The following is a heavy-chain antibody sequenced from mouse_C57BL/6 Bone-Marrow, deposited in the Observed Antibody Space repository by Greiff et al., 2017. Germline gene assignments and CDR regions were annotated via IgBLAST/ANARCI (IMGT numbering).Heavy chain of an antibody. CDR1: GYTFTSYG. CDR2: IYIGNGGT. CDR3: ARRTTGVAEGY. V-gene: IGHV1-58*01. Sequence: EVQLQQSGAELVRPGSSVKMSCKTSGYTFTSYGITWVKQRPGQGLEWIGYIYIGNGGTEYNEKFKGKATLTSDTSSSTAYMQLSSLTSADAAIYFCARRTTGVAEGYWGQGTTLTVSS. J-gene: IGHJ2*01. D-gene: IGHD1-1*02.